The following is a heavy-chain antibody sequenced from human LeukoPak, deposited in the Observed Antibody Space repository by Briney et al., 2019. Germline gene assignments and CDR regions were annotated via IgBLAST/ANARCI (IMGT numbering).Heavy chain of an antibody. Sequence: PGGSPRLSCAASGFTVRSHYMSWVRQAPGKGLEWVSVIYSGGGTYYADSVKGRFTISRDNSRNTLYLQMNTLRAEDTAVYYCAKDLMVATPYYFDYWGQGTLVTVSS. D-gene: IGHD5-12*01. J-gene: IGHJ4*02. CDR3: AKDLMVATPYYFDY. V-gene: IGHV3-66*01. CDR2: IYSGGGT. CDR1: GFTVRSHY.